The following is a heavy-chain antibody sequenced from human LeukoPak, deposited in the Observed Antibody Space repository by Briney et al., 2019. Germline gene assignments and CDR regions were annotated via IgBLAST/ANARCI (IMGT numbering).Heavy chain of an antibody. CDR2: IRYDGSNK. J-gene: IGHJ4*02. CDR1: GFTFSSYG. V-gene: IGHV3-30*02. Sequence: GGSLRLSCAASGFTFSSYGMHWVRQAPGKGLEWVAFIRYDGSNKYYADSVKGRFTISRDNSKNTLYLQMNSLRAEDTAVYYCAKETYNTYYDSRGHFDYWGQGTLVTVSS. D-gene: IGHD3-22*01. CDR3: AKETYNTYYDSRGHFDY.